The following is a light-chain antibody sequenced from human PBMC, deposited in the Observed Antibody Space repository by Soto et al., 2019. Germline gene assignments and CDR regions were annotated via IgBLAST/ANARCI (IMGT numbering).Light chain of an antibody. Sequence: SYELTKPPSVSVAPGKTARITCGRNNIGSKRVHWYQQKPGQAPVLVMYADSDRPSGIPERFSGSNSGDTATLTITRVEAGDEADYYCQVWDTSSDHPGVFGGGTKVAVL. CDR2: ADS. CDR1: NIGSKR. V-gene: IGLV3-21*04. CDR3: QVWDTSSDHPGV. J-gene: IGLJ2*01.